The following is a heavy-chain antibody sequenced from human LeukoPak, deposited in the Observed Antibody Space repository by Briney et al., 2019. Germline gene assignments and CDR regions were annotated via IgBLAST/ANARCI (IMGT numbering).Heavy chain of an antibody. CDR2: ISNNSSYI. V-gene: IGHV3-21*01. Sequence: GGSLRPSCAASGFTFSSYSMNWVRQAPGKGLEWVSSISNNSSYIYHADSVKGRFTISRDNAKNSLYLQMNSLRAEDTAVYCCAREKDTAMVTYYFDYWGQGTLVTVSS. D-gene: IGHD5-18*01. CDR3: AREKDTAMVTYYFDY. J-gene: IGHJ4*02. CDR1: GFTFSSYS.